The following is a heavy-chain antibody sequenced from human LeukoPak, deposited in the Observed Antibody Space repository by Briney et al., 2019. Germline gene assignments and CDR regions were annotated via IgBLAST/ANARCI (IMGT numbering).Heavy chain of an antibody. V-gene: IGHV4-34*01. CDR3: ARGKNDFWSGNWFDP. Sequence: SETLSLTCAVYGGSFSGYYWSWIRQPPGKGLEWIGYIYHSGSTYYNPSLKSRVTISVDRSKNQFSLKLSSVTAADTAEYYCARGKNDFWSGNWFDPWGQGTLVTVSS. CDR1: GGSFSGYY. J-gene: IGHJ5*02. CDR2: IYHSGST. D-gene: IGHD3-3*01.